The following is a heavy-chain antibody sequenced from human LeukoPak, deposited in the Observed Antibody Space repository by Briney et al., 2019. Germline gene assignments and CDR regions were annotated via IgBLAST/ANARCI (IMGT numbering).Heavy chain of an antibody. D-gene: IGHD6-13*01. J-gene: IGHJ4*02. CDR3: AKDTRQQLDPNYFDY. Sequence: PGGSLRLSCAASGFIFDDYAMHWVRQAPGKGLEWVSGISWNSGSIGYADSVKGRSTISRDNAKNSLYLQMNSLRAEDTALYYCAKDTRQQLDPNYFDYWGQGTLVTVSS. V-gene: IGHV3-9*01. CDR1: GFIFDDYA. CDR2: ISWNSGSI.